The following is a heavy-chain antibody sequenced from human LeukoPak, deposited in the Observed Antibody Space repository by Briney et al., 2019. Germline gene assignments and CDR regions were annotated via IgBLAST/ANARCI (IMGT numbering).Heavy chain of an antibody. J-gene: IGHJ4*02. CDR3: ASGSYYFDY. CDR2: IYTSGST. D-gene: IGHD2-2*03. Sequence: SETLSLTCAVYGGSFSGYYWSWIRQPAGKGLEWIGRIYTSGSTNYNPSLKSRVTISVDTSKNQFSLKLSSVTAADTAVYYCASGSYYFDYWGQGTLVTVSS. CDR1: GGSFSGYY. V-gene: IGHV4-59*10.